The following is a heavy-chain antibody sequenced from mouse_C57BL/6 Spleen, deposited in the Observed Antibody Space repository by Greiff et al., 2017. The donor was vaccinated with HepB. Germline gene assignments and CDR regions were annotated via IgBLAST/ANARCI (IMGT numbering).Heavy chain of an antibody. V-gene: IGHV3-6*01. Sequence: EVQLVESGPGLVKPSQSLSLTCSVTGYSITSGYYWNWIRQFPGNKLEWMGYISYDGSNNYNPSLKNRISITRDTSKNQFFLKLNSVTTEDTATYYCARGSYPFDYWGQGTTLTVSS. CDR2: ISYDGSN. D-gene: IGHD1-1*01. CDR3: ARGSYPFDY. J-gene: IGHJ2*01. CDR1: GYSITSGYY.